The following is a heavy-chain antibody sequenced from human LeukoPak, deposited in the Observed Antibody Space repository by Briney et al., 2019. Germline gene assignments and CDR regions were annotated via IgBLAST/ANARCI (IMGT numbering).Heavy chain of an antibody. D-gene: IGHD6-13*01. CDR1: GGTFSSYA. CDR2: IIPIFGTA. CDR3: ARGIIAAARNAFDI. V-gene: IGHV1-69*05. Sequence: ASVKVSCKASGGTFSSYAISWVRQAPGQGLEWMGGIIPIFGTANYAQKFQGRVTMTRDTSTSTVYIELSSLRSEDTAVYYCARGIIAAARNAFDIWGQGTMVTVSS. J-gene: IGHJ3*02.